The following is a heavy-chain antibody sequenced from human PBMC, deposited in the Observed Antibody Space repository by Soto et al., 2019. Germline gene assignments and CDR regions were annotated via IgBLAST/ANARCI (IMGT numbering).Heavy chain of an antibody. Sequence: SQALSRTCAITGESVFSSTAAWNWIRQSPSRGLEWLGRTYYRSKWYNDYAVSVKSRITISPGTSKHQFSLQLNSVTPEDTAVYYCARDRSGSGWFNAFDIWGHGTMVTVSS. D-gene: IGHD6-19*01. CDR2: TYYRSKWYN. J-gene: IGHJ3*02. CDR1: GESVFSSTAA. CDR3: ARDRSGSGWFNAFDI. V-gene: IGHV6-1*01.